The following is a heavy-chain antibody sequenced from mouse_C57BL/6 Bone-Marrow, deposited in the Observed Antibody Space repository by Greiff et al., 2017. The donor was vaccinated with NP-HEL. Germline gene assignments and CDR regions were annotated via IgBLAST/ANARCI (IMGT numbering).Heavy chain of an antibody. CDR2: IYPGNGDT. V-gene: IGHV1-5*01. J-gene: IGHJ3*01. Sequence: EVKLVESGTVLARPGASVKMSCKTSGYTFTSYWMNWVKQRPGQGLEWIGGIYPGNGDTSYNQKFKGKAKLTAVTSASTAYMELSSLTSEDSAVYYCTGEDYERFAYWGQGTLVTVSA. D-gene: IGHD2-4*01. CDR3: TGEDYERFAY. CDR1: GYTFTSYW.